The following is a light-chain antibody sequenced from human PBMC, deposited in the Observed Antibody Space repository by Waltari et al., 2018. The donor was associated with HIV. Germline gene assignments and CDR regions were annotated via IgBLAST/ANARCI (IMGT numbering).Light chain of an antibody. J-gene: IGKJ4*02. V-gene: IGKV3-11*01. CDR1: QGVNTA. CDR2: DAS. Sequence: EVVLTPSPVPLALAPGARTPLTCSARQGVNTAVAWYQQKPGQAPRLLMSDASKRATGIAARFGGSGPGTDFTLTISSLEPEDFAVYYCQQHSTWPRTFGGGTKVELK. CDR3: QQHSTWPRT.